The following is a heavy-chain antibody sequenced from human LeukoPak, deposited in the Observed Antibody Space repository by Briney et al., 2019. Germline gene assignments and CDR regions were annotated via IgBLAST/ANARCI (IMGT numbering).Heavy chain of an antibody. CDR3: ARDRHYCSGGSCYPLTYYFDY. V-gene: IGHV4-34*01. J-gene: IGHJ4*02. D-gene: IGHD2-15*01. CDR2: INHSGTT. Sequence: PSETLSLTCAVYGESFSDYYWSWIRQPPGKGLEWIGDINHSGTTNYNPSLKSRVTMSVDTSKKHFSLKLSSVTAADTAVYYCARDRHYCSGGSCYPLTYYFDYWGQGTLVTVSS. CDR1: GESFSDYY.